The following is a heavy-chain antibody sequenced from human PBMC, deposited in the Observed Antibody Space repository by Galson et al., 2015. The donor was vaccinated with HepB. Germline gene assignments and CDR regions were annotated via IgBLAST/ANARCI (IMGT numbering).Heavy chain of an antibody. CDR2: ISYDGSNK. CDR3: AKDAERGYSLYYYGMDV. J-gene: IGHJ6*02. CDR1: GFTFSSYA. V-gene: IGHV3-30-3*01. D-gene: IGHD5-18*01. Sequence: SLRLSCAASGFTFSSYAMHWVRQAPGKGLEWVAVISYDGSNKYYADSVKGRFTISRDNSKNTLYLQMNSLRAEDTAVYYCAKDAERGYSLYYYGMDVWGQGTTVTVSS.